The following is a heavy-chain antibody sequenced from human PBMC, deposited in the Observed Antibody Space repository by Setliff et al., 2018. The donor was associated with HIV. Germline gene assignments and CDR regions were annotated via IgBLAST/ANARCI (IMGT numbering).Heavy chain of an antibody. D-gene: IGHD5-18*01. V-gene: IGHV3-21*01. Sequence: LRLSCTASGFTFSSYSMNWVRQAPGKGLEWVSSISTSSTYIYYADSVKGRFTISRDNSKNTLYLQMNSLRAEDTAVYYCVQLWSPGYWGQGTLVTVSS. CDR1: GFTFSSYS. CDR2: ISTSSTYI. J-gene: IGHJ4*02. CDR3: VQLWSPGY.